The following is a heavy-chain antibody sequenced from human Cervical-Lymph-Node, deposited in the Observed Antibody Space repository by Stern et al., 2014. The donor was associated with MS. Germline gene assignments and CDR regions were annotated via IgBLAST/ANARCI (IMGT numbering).Heavy chain of an antibody. Sequence: EVQLVESGGGLVQPGGSLRLSCAASGFTFSSYAMRWVRQAPGKGLEWVSGISGSGGSTFYADSVKGRFTISRDTSKNPLYLQMNSLRAEDTAVYYCAKVLEPVGDITRPFDYWGQGTLVTVSS. J-gene: IGHJ4*02. D-gene: IGHD3-10*01. CDR2: ISGSGGST. V-gene: IGHV3-23*04. CDR3: AKVLEPVGDITRPFDY. CDR1: GFTFSSYA.